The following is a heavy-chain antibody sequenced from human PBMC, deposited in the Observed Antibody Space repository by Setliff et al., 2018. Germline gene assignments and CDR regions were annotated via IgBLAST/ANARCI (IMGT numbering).Heavy chain of an antibody. J-gene: IGHJ1*01. CDR1: GFGFTTFG. CDR3: ARAYCGGDCYNRQLEYFQH. CDR2: TIPVFGTT. Sequence: SVKVSCKTSGFGFTTFGFSWVRQAPGQGLEWMGGTIPVFGTTDYAQKFQGRVTIITDESTSTAFMQLSSLRPDDTAVYYCARAYCGGDCYNRQLEYFQHWGQGTLVTVSS. D-gene: IGHD2-21*02. V-gene: IGHV1-69*05.